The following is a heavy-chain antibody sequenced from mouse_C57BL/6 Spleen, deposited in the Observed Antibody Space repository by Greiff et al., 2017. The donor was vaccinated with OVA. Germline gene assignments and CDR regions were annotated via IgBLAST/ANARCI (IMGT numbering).Heavy chain of an antibody. V-gene: IGHV5-17*01. CDR1: GFTFSDYG. J-gene: IGHJ2*01. CDR3: GRDDDGYY. D-gene: IGHD2-4*01. CDR2: ISSGSSTI. Sequence: EVKLVESGGGLVKPGGSLKLPCAASGFTFSDYGMHWVRQAPEKGLEWVAYISSGSSTIYYADTVKGRITISRDNAKNTLFLQMTSLRSEDTAMYYCGRDDDGYYWGQGTTLTVSS.